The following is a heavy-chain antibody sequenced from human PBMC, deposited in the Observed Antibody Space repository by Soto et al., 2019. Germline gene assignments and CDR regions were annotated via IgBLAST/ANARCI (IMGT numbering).Heavy chain of an antibody. J-gene: IGHJ6*02. CDR2: IIPIFDIT. Sequence: SVKVSCRASGGTFRGYSISWVRQAPGQGLEWMGGIIPIFDITNYAQKFQGRVTITADESTSTAYMELSSLGSDDTAVYYCARPDEGGYSSNHHYYYALDVWGQGTTVTVS. CDR3: ARPDEGGYSSNHHYYYALDV. CDR1: GGTFRGYS. V-gene: IGHV1-69*13. D-gene: IGHD3-22*01.